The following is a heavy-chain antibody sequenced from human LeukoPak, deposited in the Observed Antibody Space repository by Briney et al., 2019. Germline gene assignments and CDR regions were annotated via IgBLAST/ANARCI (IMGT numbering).Heavy chain of an antibody. CDR3: ARDRRHVLRFLEWPRGESYGMDV. J-gene: IGHJ6*02. D-gene: IGHD3-3*01. CDR1: GGSVSSGSYY. V-gene: IGHV4-61*01. CDR2: IYYSGST. Sequence: PSETLSLTCTVSGGSVSSGSYYWSWIRQPPGKGLEWIGYIYYSGSTNYNPSLKSRVTISVDTSKNQFSLKLSSVTAADTAVYYCARDRRHVLRFLEWPRGESYGMDVWGQGTTVTVSS.